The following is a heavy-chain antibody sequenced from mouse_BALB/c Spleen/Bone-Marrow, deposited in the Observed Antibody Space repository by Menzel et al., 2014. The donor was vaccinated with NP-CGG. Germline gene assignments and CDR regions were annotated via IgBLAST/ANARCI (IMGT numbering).Heavy chain of an antibody. V-gene: IGHV5-12*02. CDR2: ISNGGGSI. CDR1: GFTFSDYY. D-gene: IGHD2-3*01. Sequence: EVQGVESGGDLVQPGGSLKLSCATSGFTFSDYYMYWVRQSPEKRLEWVAYISNGGGSIYYPDTVKGRFTISRDNAKNTLYLQMSRLKSVDTAMYYCARRYDGYYDAMDYWGQGTSVTVSS. CDR3: ARRYDGYYDAMDY. J-gene: IGHJ4*01.